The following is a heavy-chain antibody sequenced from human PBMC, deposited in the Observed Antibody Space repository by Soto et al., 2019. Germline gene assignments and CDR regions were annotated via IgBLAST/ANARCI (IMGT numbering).Heavy chain of an antibody. CDR1: GDSISSGNKY. CDR2: IFSSGTT. J-gene: IGHJ6*02. V-gene: IGHV4-30-4*01. D-gene: IGHD3-16*01. CDR3: ARVPSPFDYYYAMDV. Sequence: SETLSLTCTVSGDSISSGNKYWSWIRQAPGKGLEWIGYIFSSGTTYYNPSLKSRLTMSLDTSQNQFSLRLASVTDADSAVYYCARVPSPFDYYYAMDVWGQGATVTVSS.